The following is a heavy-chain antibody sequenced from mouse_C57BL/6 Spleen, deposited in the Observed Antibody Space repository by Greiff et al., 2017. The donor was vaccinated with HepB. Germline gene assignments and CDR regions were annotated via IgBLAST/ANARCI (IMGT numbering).Heavy chain of an antibody. J-gene: IGHJ4*01. CDR3: ARRGNWDGDY. CDR1: GYTFTGYW. Sequence: VQLQQPGAELVRPGTSVKLSCKASGYTFTGYWMHWVKQRPGQGLEWIGVIDPSDSYTNYNQKFKGKATLTVDTSSSTAYMQLSSLTSEDSAVYYCARRGNWDGDYWGQGTSVTVSS. CDR2: IDPSDSYT. D-gene: IGHD4-1*01. V-gene: IGHV1-59*01.